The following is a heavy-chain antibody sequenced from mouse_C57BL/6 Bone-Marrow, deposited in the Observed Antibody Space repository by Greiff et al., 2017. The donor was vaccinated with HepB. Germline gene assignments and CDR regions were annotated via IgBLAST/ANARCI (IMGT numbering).Heavy chain of an antibody. V-gene: IGHV5-9-1*02. J-gene: IGHJ2*01. CDR1: GFTFSSYA. D-gene: IGHD2-14*01. CDR2: ISSGGDYI. CDR3: TRGGTTVYYVDY. Sequence: EVKLMESGEGLVKPRGSLKLSCAASGFTFSSYAMSWVRQTPEKRLEWVAYISSGGDYIYYADTVKGRFTISRDNARNTLYLQMSSLKSEDTAMYYCTRGGTTVYYVDYWGQGTTLTVSS.